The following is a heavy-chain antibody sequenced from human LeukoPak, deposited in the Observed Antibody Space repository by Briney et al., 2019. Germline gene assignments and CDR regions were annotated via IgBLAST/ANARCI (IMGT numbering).Heavy chain of an antibody. CDR3: ANLHDYGGSNDASDI. Sequence: GGSLRLSCAASGFTFSSYGMHWVRQAPGKGLEWVAFIRYDGSNKYYADSVKGRFTISRDNSKNTLYLQMNSLRAEDTAVYYCANLHDYGGSNDASDIWGQGTMVTVSS. CDR2: IRYDGSNK. V-gene: IGHV3-30*02. CDR1: GFTFSSYG. D-gene: IGHD4-23*01. J-gene: IGHJ3*02.